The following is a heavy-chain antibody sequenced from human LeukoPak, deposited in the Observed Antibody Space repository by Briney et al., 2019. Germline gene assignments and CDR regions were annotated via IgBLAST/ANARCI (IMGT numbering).Heavy chain of an antibody. CDR2: INHSGST. D-gene: IGHD3-9*01. Sequence: ASETLSLTCAVYGGSFSGYYWSWIRQPPGKGLEWIGEINHSGSTNYNPSLKSRVTISVDTSKNQFSLKLSSVTAADTAVYYCARGLNDILTGYYPFDYWGQGTLVTVSS. CDR3: ARGLNDILTGYYPFDY. J-gene: IGHJ4*02. CDR1: GGSFSGYY. V-gene: IGHV4-34*01.